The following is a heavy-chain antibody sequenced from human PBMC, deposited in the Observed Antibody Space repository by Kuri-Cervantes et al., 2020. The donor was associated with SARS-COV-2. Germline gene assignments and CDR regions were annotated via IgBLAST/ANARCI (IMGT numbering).Heavy chain of an antibody. CDR1: GFIFSDFG. CDR2: ISSSGTTI. V-gene: IGHV3-48*01. Sequence: GGSLRLSFAASGFIFSDFGMNWVRQAPGKGLEWVSYISSSGTTIYYADSVKGRFTISRDNAKNSLYLQMNSLRAEDTAVYYCARVFGSYVAAAAAYYFDYWGQGTLVTVSS. D-gene: IGHD6-13*01. J-gene: IGHJ4*02. CDR3: ARVFGSYVAAAAAYYFDY.